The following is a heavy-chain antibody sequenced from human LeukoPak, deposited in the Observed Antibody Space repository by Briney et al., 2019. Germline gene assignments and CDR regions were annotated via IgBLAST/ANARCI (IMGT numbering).Heavy chain of an antibody. V-gene: IGHV1-2*06. CDR1: GYTFTGYY. CDR2: INPNNGNA. CDR3: AREPNYYDSSGYYSGEEYFQH. J-gene: IGHJ1*01. D-gene: IGHD3-22*01. Sequence: ASVKVSCKASGYTFTGYYMHWVRQAPGQGLEWMGRINPNNGNANYAQKFQGRVTMTRDTSISTAYMELRRLRSDDTAVYYCAREPNYYDSSGYYSGEEYFQHWGQGTLVTVSS.